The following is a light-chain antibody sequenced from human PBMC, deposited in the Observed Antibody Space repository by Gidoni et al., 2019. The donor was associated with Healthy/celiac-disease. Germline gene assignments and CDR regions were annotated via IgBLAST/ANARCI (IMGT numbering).Light chain of an antibody. V-gene: IGKV1-5*01. J-gene: IGKJ1*01. CDR1: QSISSW. CDR3: QQYKSYSA. Sequence: DIQMTQSPSTLSASVGDRVTITCRASQSISSWLAWYQQKPGKAPKLLIYDASSLESGVPSRFSGSGSGTEFTLTISSLQPDDFATYYCQQYKSYSAFXQXTKVEIK. CDR2: DAS.